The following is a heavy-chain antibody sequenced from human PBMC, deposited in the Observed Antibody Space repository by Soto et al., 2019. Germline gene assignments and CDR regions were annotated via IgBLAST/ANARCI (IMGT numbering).Heavy chain of an antibody. J-gene: IGHJ4*02. CDR2: ISHTGGT. Sequence: QLQLQESGSRLVKPSQTLSLTCGVSGGSISSGGYSWTWIRQPPGKGLEWIGYISHTGGTYYNPSLKSRAAISVDRSKNQFSLKLNSVTAADTAMYYCARLNGDPDYWGQGILVTVSS. CDR1: GGSISSGGYS. D-gene: IGHD7-27*01. V-gene: IGHV4-30-2*01. CDR3: ARLNGDPDY.